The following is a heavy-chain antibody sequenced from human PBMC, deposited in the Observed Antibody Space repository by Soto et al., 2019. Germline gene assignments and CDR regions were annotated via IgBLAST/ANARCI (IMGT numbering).Heavy chain of an antibody. Sequence: PVGSLRLSCEASGFTFNNYAMNWVRQAPGKGLEWISHVSGSGGSTDYADSVKGRFTISKDSSKNTLYLEMNSLRAEDTAVYYCVTAVRGYNANGDLWGQGTTVTVSS. CDR1: GFTFNNYA. D-gene: IGHD5-12*01. CDR3: VTAVRGYNANGDL. J-gene: IGHJ6*02. V-gene: IGHV3-23*01. CDR2: VSGSGGST.